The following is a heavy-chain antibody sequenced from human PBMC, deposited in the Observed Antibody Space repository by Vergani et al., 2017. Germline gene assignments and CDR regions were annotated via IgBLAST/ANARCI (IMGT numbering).Heavy chain of an antibody. Sequence: EVQVVESGGGLVQPGGSLRLSCAASGFTFSSYGMHWVRQAPGKGLEWVSGISWNSGAVDYADSVRGRFTISRDNAKNSLFLEMNSLRFEDTAVYFCTKGSVYYHDSAGHGYDPYTGFDLWGQGTLVTVSS. CDR3: TKGSVYYHDSAGHGYDPYTGFDL. D-gene: IGHD5-12*01. J-gene: IGHJ3*01. CDR1: GFTFSSYG. CDR2: ISWNSGAV. V-gene: IGHV3-9*01.